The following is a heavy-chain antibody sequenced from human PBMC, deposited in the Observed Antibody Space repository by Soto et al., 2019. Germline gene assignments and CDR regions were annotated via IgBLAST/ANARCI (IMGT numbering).Heavy chain of an antibody. J-gene: IGHJ5*02. CDR1: GGTFSSYA. CDR2: IIPIFGTA. Sequence: SVKVSCKASGGTFSSYAISWVRQAPGQGLEWMGGIIPIFGTANYAQKFQGRVTITADESTSTAYMELSSLRSEDTAVYYCARKGSDFPDGTWSAPWGQGTLVTVSS. V-gene: IGHV1-69*13. D-gene: IGHD3-3*01. CDR3: ARKGSDFPDGTWSAP.